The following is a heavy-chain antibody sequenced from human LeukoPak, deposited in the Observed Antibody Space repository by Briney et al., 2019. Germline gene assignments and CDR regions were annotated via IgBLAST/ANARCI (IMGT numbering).Heavy chain of an antibody. V-gene: IGHV4-39*07. CDR1: GGSISSYY. CDR3: ARSDGYGLVGI. D-gene: IGHD3-10*01. Sequence: SETLSLTCTVSGGSISSYYWGWIRQSPGKTLEWIGSIYSSGSTYYNPSLKSRVIILIDTSKNHFSLTLSSVTAADTAMYYCARSDGYGLVGIWGQGTMVTVSS. J-gene: IGHJ3*02. CDR2: IYSSGST.